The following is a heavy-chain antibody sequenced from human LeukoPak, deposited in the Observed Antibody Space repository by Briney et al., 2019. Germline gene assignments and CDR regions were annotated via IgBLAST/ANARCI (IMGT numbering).Heavy chain of an antibody. J-gene: IGHJ4*02. D-gene: IGHD4-17*01. CDR1: GITFSSYG. CDR2: ISSTGGTT. Sequence: GGSLRLSCAASGITFSSYGMSWVRQAPGKGLEWVSSISSTGGTTYYADSVKGRFTISRDNSKNTLYLQMNSLRAEDAALYYCAKAYGSTVTLPSDWGQGTLVTVSS. V-gene: IGHV3-23*01. CDR3: AKAYGSTVTLPSD.